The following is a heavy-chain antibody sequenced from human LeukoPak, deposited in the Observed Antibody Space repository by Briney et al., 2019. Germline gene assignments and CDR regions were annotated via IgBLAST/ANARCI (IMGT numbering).Heavy chain of an antibody. D-gene: IGHD1-26*01. CDR1: GFTFSSYA. V-gene: IGHV3-23*01. CDR3: AKAGGSYPLRYYFDY. J-gene: IGHJ4*02. CDR2: ISGSGGST. Sequence: GGSLGLSCAASGFTFSSYAMSWVRQAPGEGLEWVSAISGSGGSTYYADSVKGRFTISRDNSKNTLYLQMNSLRAEDTAVYYCAKAGGSYPLRYYFDYWGQGTLVTVSS.